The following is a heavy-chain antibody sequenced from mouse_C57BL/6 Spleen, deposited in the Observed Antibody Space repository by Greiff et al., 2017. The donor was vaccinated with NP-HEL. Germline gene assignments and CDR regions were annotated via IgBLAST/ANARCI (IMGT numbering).Heavy chain of an antibody. CDR1: GYTFTSYW. J-gene: IGHJ2*01. CDR2: IDPSDSET. CDR3: ARSTMVTTGFDY. D-gene: IGHD2-2*01. Sequence: QVHVKQPGAELVRPGSSVKLSCKASGYTFTSYWMHWVKQRPIQGLEWIGNIDPSDSETHYNQKFKDKATLTVDKSSSTAYMQLSSLTSEDSAVYYCARSTMVTTGFDYWGQGTTLTVSS. V-gene: IGHV1-52*01.